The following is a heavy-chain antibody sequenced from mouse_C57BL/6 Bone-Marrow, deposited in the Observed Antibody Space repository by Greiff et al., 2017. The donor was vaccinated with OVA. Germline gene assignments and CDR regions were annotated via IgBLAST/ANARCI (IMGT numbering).Heavy chain of an antibody. J-gene: IGHJ2*01. CDR3: ARGAY. CDR1: GYAFSNYW. Sequence: QGAGAEVVKPCASVKISCKASGYAFSNYWMNWVKQRPGKGLEWIGQIYPGDGDINYNGKFKGKATLTADKSSSTAYMQFSSLTSEDSAVYFCARGAYWGQGTTLTVSS. CDR2: IYPGDGDI. V-gene: IGHV1-80*01.